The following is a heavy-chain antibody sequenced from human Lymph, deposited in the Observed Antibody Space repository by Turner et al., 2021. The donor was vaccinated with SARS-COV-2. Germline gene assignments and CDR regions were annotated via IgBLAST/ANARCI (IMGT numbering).Heavy chain of an antibody. J-gene: IGHJ6*02. D-gene: IGHD3-3*01. CDR2: ITYDGSNK. CDR3: AKVRSIFGVVIGGMDV. V-gene: IGHV3-30*18. Sequence: QVQLVESGGGVVAPGRSLRLSCAALGFTFSSYGLDWVRQAPGKGMEGVAVITYDGSNKDYADSVKGRFTISRYNTKKTLYLQMNSLRAEDTAVYYCAKVRSIFGVVIGGMDVWGQGTTVTVSS. CDR1: GFTFSSYG.